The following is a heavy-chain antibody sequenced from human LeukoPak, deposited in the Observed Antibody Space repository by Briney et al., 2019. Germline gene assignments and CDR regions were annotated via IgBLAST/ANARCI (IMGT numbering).Heavy chain of an antibody. CDR2: INPNSGGT. V-gene: IGHV1-2*02. CDR3: ARLYCSSSSCYSDY. D-gene: IGHD2-2*01. Sequence: GASVKVSCKASGYTFTDYYMHWVRQVPGQGLEWMGWINPNSGGTNYAQKFQGRVTMTRDTSISTAYMELSRLRSDDTAVYYCARLYCSSSSCYSDYWGQGTLVTVSS. J-gene: IGHJ4*02. CDR1: GYTFTDYY.